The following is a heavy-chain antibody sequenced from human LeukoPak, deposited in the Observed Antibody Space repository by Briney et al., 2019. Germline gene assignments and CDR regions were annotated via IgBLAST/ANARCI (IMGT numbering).Heavy chain of an antibody. J-gene: IGHJ4*02. D-gene: IGHD5-18*01. CDR3: AKDRGIQLCLHY. V-gene: IGHV3-23*01. Sequence: PGGSLRLSCAASGFTFTSYAMSWVRQAPGKGLEWVLAISGNSDSTYYADSVKGRFTISRDNSKNTPYLQMNSLRAEDTAVYYCAKDRGIQLCLHYWGQGTLVTVSS. CDR2: ISGNSDST. CDR1: GFTFTSYA.